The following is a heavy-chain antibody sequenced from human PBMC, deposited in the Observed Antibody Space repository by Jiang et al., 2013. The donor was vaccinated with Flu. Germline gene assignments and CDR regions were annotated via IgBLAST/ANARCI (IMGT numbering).Heavy chain of an antibody. Sequence: VQLVESGGGVVQPGRSLRLSCAASGFTFSSYGMHWVRQAPGKGLEWVAVIWYDGSNKYYADSVKGRFTISRDNSKNTLYLQMNSLRAEDTAVYYCARDTGVAQDAFDIWGQGTMVTVSS. V-gene: IGHV3-33*01. J-gene: IGHJ3*02. CDR2: IWYDGSNK. CDR3: ARDTGVAQDAFDI. D-gene: IGHD4-23*01. CDR1: GFTFSSYG.